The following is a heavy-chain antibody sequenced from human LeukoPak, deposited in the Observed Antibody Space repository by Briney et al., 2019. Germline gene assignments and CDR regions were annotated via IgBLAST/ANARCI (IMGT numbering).Heavy chain of an antibody. V-gene: IGHV4-4*07. CDR3: ARLPVHEINRGGY. J-gene: IGHJ4*02. Sequence: SETLSLTCSVSGGSISSYYWSWIRQPAGKGLEWIGRVYPNGNTDYNPSLRSRVIMSVDPSKNEFSLKLSSVTAADTAVYYCARLPVHEINRGGYWGQGTLVTVSS. D-gene: IGHD3-10*01. CDR1: GGSISSYY. CDR2: VYPNGNT.